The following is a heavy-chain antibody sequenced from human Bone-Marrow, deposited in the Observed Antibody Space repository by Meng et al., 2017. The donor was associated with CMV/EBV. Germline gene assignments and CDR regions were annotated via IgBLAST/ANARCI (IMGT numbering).Heavy chain of an antibody. D-gene: IGHD4-11*01. Sequence: SETLSLTCTVSGGSISSGDYYWSWIRQSPGKGLEWIGYIYYTGNLYYNPSLKSRVTISVDTSKDQFSLKLSSVTAADTAVYYCARVHHDYRWANDYWGQGTLVTVPS. CDR2: IYYTGNL. CDR1: GGSISSGDYY. V-gene: IGHV4-30-4*01. CDR3: ARVHHDYRWANDY. J-gene: IGHJ4*02.